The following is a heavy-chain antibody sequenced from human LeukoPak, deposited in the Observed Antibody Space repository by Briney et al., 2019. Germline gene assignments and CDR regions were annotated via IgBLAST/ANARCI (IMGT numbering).Heavy chain of an antibody. V-gene: IGHV3-30*18. Sequence: GGSLRLSCTASGFTFSTCAMHWVRQAPGKGLEWVAVISSDGSNKYYADSVKGRFTISRDNSKNTLYLQMNSLRAEDTAVYYCAKGGGWLYYFDYWGQGTLVTVSS. CDR2: ISSDGSNK. CDR3: AKGGGWLYYFDY. CDR1: GFTFSTCA. J-gene: IGHJ4*02. D-gene: IGHD6-19*01.